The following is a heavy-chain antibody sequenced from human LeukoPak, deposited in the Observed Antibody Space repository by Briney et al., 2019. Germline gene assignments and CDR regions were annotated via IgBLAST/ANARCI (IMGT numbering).Heavy chain of an antibody. CDR3: ARGTRRVGATSGYYYYMDV. V-gene: IGHV4-4*07. D-gene: IGHD1-26*01. CDR2: IYTSGST. J-gene: IGHJ6*03. CDR1: GGSISGYY. Sequence: SETLSLTCTVSGGSISGYYWSWIRQPAGKGLEWIGRIYTSGSTNYNPSLKSRVTISVDTSKNQFSLKLSSVTAADTAVYYCARGTRRVGATSGYYYYMDVWGKGTTVTISS.